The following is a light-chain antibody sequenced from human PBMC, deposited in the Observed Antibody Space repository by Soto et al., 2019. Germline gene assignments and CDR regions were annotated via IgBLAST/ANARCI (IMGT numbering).Light chain of an antibody. Sequence: QSALAQPASVSGSPGQSIAISCAGSSSDVGAYDYVSWYQQHPDKAPKVILYDVSNRPSGISFRFSGSKSGNTASLTISGLQAEDEADYYCSSYTSSATYVFGTGTKLTVL. V-gene: IGLV2-14*03. CDR3: SSYTSSATYV. CDR2: DVS. J-gene: IGLJ1*01. CDR1: SSDVGAYDY.